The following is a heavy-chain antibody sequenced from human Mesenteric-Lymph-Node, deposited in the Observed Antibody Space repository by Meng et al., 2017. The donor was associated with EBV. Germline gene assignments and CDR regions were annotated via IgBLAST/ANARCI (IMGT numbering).Heavy chain of an antibody. Sequence: EVQLVTSGGEVKKPGATVKLSCKVSGYTFTDYCIHWVQQAPGKGPEWMGLLDPEDGETIYAKKFQGRVSIAADTATDIAYMEVNSLRSEDTAVYYCATSWRSRLSWFDPWGQGTLVTVSS. CDR3: ATSWRSRLSWFDP. CDR1: GYTFTDYC. J-gene: IGHJ5*02. CDR2: LDPEDGET. V-gene: IGHV1-69-2*01. D-gene: IGHD6-13*01.